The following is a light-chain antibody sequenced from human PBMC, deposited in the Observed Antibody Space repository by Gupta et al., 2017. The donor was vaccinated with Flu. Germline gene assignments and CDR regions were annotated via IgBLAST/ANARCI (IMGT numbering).Light chain of an antibody. V-gene: IGKV3-11*01. J-gene: IGKJ4*01. CDR3: QQRSNWPPRLT. CDR1: QSVSSY. Sequence: EIVLTQSPATLSLSPGERATLSCRASQSVSSYLAWYQQKPGQAPRLLIYDASNRATGIPARFSGSGAGTDFTLTISSLEPEDFAVYYCQQRSNWPPRLTFGGGTXVEIK. CDR2: DAS.